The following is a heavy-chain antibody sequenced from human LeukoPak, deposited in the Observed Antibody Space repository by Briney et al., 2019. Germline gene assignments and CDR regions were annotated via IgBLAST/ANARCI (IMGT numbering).Heavy chain of an antibody. D-gene: IGHD5-12*01. V-gene: IGHV3-53*01. J-gene: IGHJ5*02. Sequence: GGSLRLSCAASGFTVSNNYMSWVRQAPGKGLEWVSVIYSGGSTYYADSVKGRFTISRDNSKNTLYLQMNSLRVEDTAVYYCARSVNSGYSRAFDPWGQGTLVTVSS. CDR1: GFTVSNNY. CDR3: ARSVNSGYSRAFDP. CDR2: IYSGGST.